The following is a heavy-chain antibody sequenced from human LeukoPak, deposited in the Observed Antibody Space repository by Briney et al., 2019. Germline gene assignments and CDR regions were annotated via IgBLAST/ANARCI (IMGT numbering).Heavy chain of an antibody. J-gene: IGHJ6*03. V-gene: IGHV4-59*12. CDR2: IYYSGST. D-gene: IGHD6-19*01. CDR3: ARDKRVAVAGTYIYYYYMDV. Sequence: SETLSLTCNVSGGSITTYYWSWIRQPPGKGLEWIGDIYYSGSTNYNASLKSRVTISVDTSKSQFSLKLSSVTAADTAVYYCARDKRVAVAGTYIYYYYMDVWGNGTTVTISS. CDR1: GGSITTYY.